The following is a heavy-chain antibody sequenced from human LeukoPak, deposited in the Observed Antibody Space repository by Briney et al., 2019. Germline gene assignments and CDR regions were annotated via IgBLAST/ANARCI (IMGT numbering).Heavy chain of an antibody. Sequence: GGSLRLSCAASGFTFNSYAIHWVRQAPGKGLEWVAVISYDGSNKYYADSVEGRFTISRDNSKNTLYLQMNSLRTDDTAVYYCARISGGWDFDYWGQGTLVTVSS. CDR3: ARISGGWDFDY. J-gene: IGHJ4*02. V-gene: IGHV3-30-3*01. CDR2: ISYDGSNK. CDR1: GFTFNSYA. D-gene: IGHD6-19*01.